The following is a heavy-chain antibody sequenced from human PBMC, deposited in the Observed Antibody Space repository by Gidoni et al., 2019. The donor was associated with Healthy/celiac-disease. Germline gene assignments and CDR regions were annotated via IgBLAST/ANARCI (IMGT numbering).Heavy chain of an antibody. CDR3: ARPYGDYEHWFDP. V-gene: IGHV4-39*07. CDR1: GGSIRSSSYY. D-gene: IGHD4-17*01. J-gene: IGHJ5*02. CDR2: IYYSGST. Sequence: QLQLQESGPGLVTPSETLSLTCTVSGGSIRSSSYYWGWIRQPPGKGLEWIGRIYYSGSTYYNPSLKSRVTISVDTSKNQFSLKLSSVTAADTAVYYCARPYGDYEHWFDPWGQGTLVTVSS.